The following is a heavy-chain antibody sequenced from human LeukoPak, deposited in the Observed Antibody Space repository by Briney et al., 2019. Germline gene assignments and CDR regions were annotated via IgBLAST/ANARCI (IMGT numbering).Heavy chain of an antibody. CDR1: GFTFSSYA. D-gene: IGHD6-19*01. J-gene: IGHJ3*02. V-gene: IGHV3-30*04. Sequence: GGSLRLSWAASGFTFSSYAMHWVRQAPGKGLEWVAVISYDGSNKYYADSVKGRFTISRDNSKNTLYLQMNSLRAEDTAVYYCARDQAGIAVAGTAFDIWGQGTMVTVSS. CDR2: ISYDGSNK. CDR3: ARDQAGIAVAGTAFDI.